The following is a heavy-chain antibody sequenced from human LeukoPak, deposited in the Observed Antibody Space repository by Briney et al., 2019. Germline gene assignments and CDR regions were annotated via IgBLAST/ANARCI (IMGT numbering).Heavy chain of an antibody. V-gene: IGHV3-21*01. CDR2: ISSSSSYI. D-gene: IGHD3-10*01. J-gene: IGHJ4*02. CDR1: GFTFSSYS. Sequence: GGSLRLSCGASGFTFSSYSMNWVRQAPGKGLEWVSSISSSSSYIYYADSVKGRFTISRDNAKNSLYLQMNSLRAEDTAVYYCARAGRYYGSGSWDYWGQGTLVTVSS. CDR3: ARAGRYYGSGSWDY.